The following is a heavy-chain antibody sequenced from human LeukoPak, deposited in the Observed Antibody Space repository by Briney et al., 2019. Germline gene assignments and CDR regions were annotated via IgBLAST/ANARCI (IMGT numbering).Heavy chain of an antibody. D-gene: IGHD2-8*01. Sequence: SETLSLTCTVSGGSISSGSYYWSWIRQPAGKGLEWIGRIYTSGSTNYNPSLKSRVTISVDTSKNQFSLKLGSVTAADTAVYYCARDPVGYCTNGVCYRGSFDYWGQGTLVTVSS. CDR1: GGSISSGSYY. CDR2: IYTSGST. V-gene: IGHV4-61*02. J-gene: IGHJ4*02. CDR3: ARDPVGYCTNGVCYRGSFDY.